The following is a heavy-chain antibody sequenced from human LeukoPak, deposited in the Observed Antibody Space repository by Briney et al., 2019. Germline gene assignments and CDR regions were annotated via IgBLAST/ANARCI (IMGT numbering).Heavy chain of an antibody. J-gene: IGHJ3*02. CDR2: IYSGGST. Sequence: PGGSLRLSCAASGFTVSSNYMSWVRQAPGKGLEWVSVIYSGGSTYYADSVKGRFTISRDNSKNTLYLQMNSLRAEDTAVYYCARGAQYYDFWSGYYPPPHAFDIWGQGTMVTVSS. D-gene: IGHD3-3*01. CDR3: ARGAQYYDFWSGYYPPPHAFDI. V-gene: IGHV3-66*01. CDR1: GFTVSSNY.